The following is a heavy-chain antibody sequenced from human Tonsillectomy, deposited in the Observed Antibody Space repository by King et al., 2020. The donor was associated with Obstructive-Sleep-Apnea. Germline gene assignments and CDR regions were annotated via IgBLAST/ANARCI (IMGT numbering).Heavy chain of an antibody. CDR2: IYYSGTT. CDR3: VSLTEEEAIIDY. J-gene: IGHJ4*02. D-gene: IGHD7-27*01. V-gene: IGHV4-30-4*01. CDR1: GGSISSGDYY. Sequence: QLQESGPGLVKPSQTLSLTCTVSGGSISSGDYYCSWIRQPPGKGLEWIGYIYYSGTTYYNPSLKSRITMSVDTAKNQFSLKLNSVTAADTAVYYCVSLTEEEAIIDYWGQGTLVTVSS.